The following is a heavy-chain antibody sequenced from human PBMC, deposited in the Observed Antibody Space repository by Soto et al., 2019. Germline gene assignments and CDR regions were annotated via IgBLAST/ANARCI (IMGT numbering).Heavy chain of an antibody. V-gene: IGHV3-74*01. Sequence: QSGGSLRLSCADSEFSFNFYWMHWVRQTPGKGLVWVSRINPVGTITNYADSVEGRFIISRDNAATTLYLQMNSLSAEDTAIYYCTSDTFGLRDSWGQGTLVTVSS. CDR1: EFSFNFYW. J-gene: IGHJ4*02. CDR2: INPVGTIT. CDR3: TSDTFGLRDS. D-gene: IGHD3-3*01.